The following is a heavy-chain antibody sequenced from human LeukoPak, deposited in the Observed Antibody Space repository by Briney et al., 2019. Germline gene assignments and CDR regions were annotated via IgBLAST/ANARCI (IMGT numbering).Heavy chain of an antibody. CDR1: GFTYSSYS. D-gene: IGHD6-19*01. CDR3: ARDLGYSSGWYYDY. Sequence: GGSLRLSCAASGFTYSSYSMNWVRQAPGKGLEWVSYISSSSSTIYYADSVKGRFTISRDNAKNSLYLQMNSLRDEDTAVYYCARDLGYSSGWYYDYWGQGTLVTVSS. CDR2: ISSSSSTI. J-gene: IGHJ4*02. V-gene: IGHV3-48*02.